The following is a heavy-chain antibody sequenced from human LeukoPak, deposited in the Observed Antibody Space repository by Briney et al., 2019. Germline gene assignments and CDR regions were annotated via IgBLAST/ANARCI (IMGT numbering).Heavy chain of an antibody. D-gene: IGHD3-22*01. J-gene: IGHJ4*02. Sequence: SETLSPTCTVSGGSISSSNSYWGWIRQPPGKGLEWIGTIYHTGSTYYNPSLKSRVTISVDTSKNQFSLNLSSVTAADTAVYYCARYYYDSRLFDYWGQGTLVTVSS. CDR2: IYHTGST. CDR3: ARYYYDSRLFDY. V-gene: IGHV4-39*01. CDR1: GGSISSSNSY.